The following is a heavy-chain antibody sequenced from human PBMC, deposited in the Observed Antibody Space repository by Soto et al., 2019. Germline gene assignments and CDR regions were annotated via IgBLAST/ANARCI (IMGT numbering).Heavy chain of an antibody. CDR1: GYTFSDQW. D-gene: IGHD3-16*01. CDR2: IFPGASDT. J-gene: IGHJ4*02. CDR3: ARVYMITFGGLTPSPRAYRFDY. Sequence: GESLKISCKASGYTFSDQWVAWVRQKPGKGLEWLGIIFPGASDTRYSPSFQGHVTISVDNSIHTHFLQWSSLTTSDTATYYCARVYMITFGGLTPSPRAYRFDYWGQGTQVTVAS. V-gene: IGHV5-51*01.